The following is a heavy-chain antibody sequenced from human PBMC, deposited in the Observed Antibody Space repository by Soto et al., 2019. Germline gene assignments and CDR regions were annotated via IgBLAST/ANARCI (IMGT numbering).Heavy chain of an antibody. CDR1: GFTVSSNY. J-gene: IGHJ5*02. Sequence: GGSLRLSCAASGFTVSSNYMSWVRQAPGKGLEWVSVIYSGGSTYYADSVKGRFTITRQNSKNTLYLQMNSLKARDTAGYYCARAWARYCTNGVCSLGWFDPWGQGTLVTVSS. CDR2: IYSGGST. V-gene: IGHV3-53*04. CDR3: ARAWARYCTNGVCSLGWFDP. D-gene: IGHD2-8*01.